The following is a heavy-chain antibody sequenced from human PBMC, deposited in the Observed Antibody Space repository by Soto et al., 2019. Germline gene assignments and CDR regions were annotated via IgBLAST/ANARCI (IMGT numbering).Heavy chain of an antibody. CDR1: GYTFTSYG. CDR2: ISAYSGDT. V-gene: IGHV1-18*01. D-gene: IGHD3-3*01. CDR3: ARSPDFWSGPSFDY. J-gene: IGHJ4*02. Sequence: GASVKVSCKASGYTFTSYGISWVRQAPGQGLEWMGWISAYSGDTNYAQKLQGRVTMTTDTSTSTAYMELRSLRSDDTAVYYCARSPDFWSGPSFDYWGQGTLVTVSS.